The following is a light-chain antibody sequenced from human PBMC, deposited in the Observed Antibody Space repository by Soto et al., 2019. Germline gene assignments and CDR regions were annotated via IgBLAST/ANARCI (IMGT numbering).Light chain of an antibody. CDR3: QHRSTWLLT. J-gene: IGKJ4*01. CDR1: QSISSY. V-gene: IGKV3-11*01. Sequence: IVLTQSPVTLSLSPGERATLSCRASQSISSYLAWYQQKPGQAPRLLIYDASNRATDIPARFSGSGSETDFTLTINSLEPEDFAVYYCQHRSTWLLTFGGGTKVEIK. CDR2: DAS.